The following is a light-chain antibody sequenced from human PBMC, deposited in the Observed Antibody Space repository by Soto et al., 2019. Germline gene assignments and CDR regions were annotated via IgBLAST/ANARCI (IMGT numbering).Light chain of an antibody. CDR1: QSISTY. Sequence: DIQITQSPATVSSSVRERFAITCGASQSISTYLAWYQQKPGKAPKLLIYKASSLESGVPSRFSGSGSGAEFTLTISSLQPDDFATYYCQQYNTYSRTFGQGTKVDIK. V-gene: IGKV1-5*03. CDR2: KAS. CDR3: QQYNTYSRT. J-gene: IGKJ1*01.